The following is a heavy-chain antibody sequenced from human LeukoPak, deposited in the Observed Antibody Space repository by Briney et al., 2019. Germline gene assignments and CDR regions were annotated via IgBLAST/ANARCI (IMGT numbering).Heavy chain of an antibody. CDR3: AREDVVVVPAAMFGPYYYYYYGMDV. D-gene: IGHD2-2*01. V-gene: IGHV4-34*01. Sequence: PSETLSLTCAVYGGSFSGYYWSWIRQPPGKGPEWIGEINHSGSTNYNPSLKSRVTISVDTSKNQFSLKLSSVTAADTAVYYCAREDVVVVPAAMFGPYYYYYYGMDVCGKGTTVTVSS. CDR1: GGSFSGYY. J-gene: IGHJ6*04. CDR2: INHSGST.